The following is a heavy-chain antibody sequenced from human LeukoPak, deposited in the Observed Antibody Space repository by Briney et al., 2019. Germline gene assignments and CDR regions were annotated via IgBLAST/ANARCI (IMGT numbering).Heavy chain of an antibody. D-gene: IGHD5-12*01. Sequence: GGSLRLSCVASGFTFSDYYMSWIRQAPGKGLEWVSYISSSGSTIHYADSVKGRFTISRDNAKNSLYLQMNSLRAEDTAVYYCAITASGYGSEPSWFDPWGQGTLVTVSS. CDR1: GFTFSDYY. CDR2: ISSSGSTI. J-gene: IGHJ5*02. V-gene: IGHV3-11*01. CDR3: AITASGYGSEPSWFDP.